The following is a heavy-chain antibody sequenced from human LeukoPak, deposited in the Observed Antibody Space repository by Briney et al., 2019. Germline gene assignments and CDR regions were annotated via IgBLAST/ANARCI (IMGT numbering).Heavy chain of an antibody. Sequence: GGSLRLSCAASAFTFSSYTMNWVRQAPGKGLEWVSSISSSSSYIYYADSVKGRFTISRDNANNSLYLQMNSLRAEDTAVYYCARDVSIGELDYWGQGTLVTVSS. J-gene: IGHJ4*02. CDR1: AFTFSSYT. CDR2: ISSSSSYI. CDR3: ARDVSIGELDY. V-gene: IGHV3-21*01. D-gene: IGHD1-26*01.